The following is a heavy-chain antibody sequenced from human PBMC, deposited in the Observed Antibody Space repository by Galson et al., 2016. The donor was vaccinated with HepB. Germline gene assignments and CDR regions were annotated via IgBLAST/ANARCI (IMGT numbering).Heavy chain of an antibody. CDR3: ARDVNGPPMGNYYYYGMDV. CDR1: GYTFTIYG. CDR2: ISAYNGNT. Sequence: SVKVSCKASGYTFTIYGITWVRQAPGQGLEWMGRISAYNGNTNYALKHQGRVTMTTDTSTSTVYMELRSLRSDDTAVYYCARDVNGPPMGNYYYYGMDVWGQGTTVTVSS. J-gene: IGHJ6*02. V-gene: IGHV1-18*01. D-gene: IGHD2-8*01.